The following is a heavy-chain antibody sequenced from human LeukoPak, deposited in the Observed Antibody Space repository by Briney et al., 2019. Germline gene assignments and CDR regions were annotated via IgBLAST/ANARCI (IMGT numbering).Heavy chain of an antibody. CDR1: GFTFSNYW. D-gene: IGHD6-6*01. J-gene: IGHJ6*03. CDR3: ARDPIWSSLSDFFYYMDV. CDR2: IKQDGSEK. Sequence: GGSLRLSCAASGFTFSNYWMSWVRQAPGKGLEWVANIKQDGSEKYYVDSVKGRFTISRDNAKNSLYLQMNSLRAEDTAVYYCARDPIWSSLSDFFYYMDVWGKGTTVTVSS. V-gene: IGHV3-7*01.